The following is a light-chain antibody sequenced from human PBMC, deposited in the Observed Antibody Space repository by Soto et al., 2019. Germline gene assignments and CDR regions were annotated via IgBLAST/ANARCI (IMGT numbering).Light chain of an antibody. V-gene: IGKV3-15*01. CDR1: QGIGDT. J-gene: IGKJ5*01. Sequence: IVMTQSPATLSVSPGEGATLSCRAGQGIGDTLAWYQQRPGQTPRLLIYDTSIRATGVPARFSGSRSGAELTHTIPSLQSEDFAVYYCHQYSKSPITLGQWTPLDTK. CDR3: HQYSKSPIT. CDR2: DTS.